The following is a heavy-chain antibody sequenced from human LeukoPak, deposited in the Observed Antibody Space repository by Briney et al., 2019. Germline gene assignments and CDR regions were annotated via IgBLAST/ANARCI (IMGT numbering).Heavy chain of an antibody. CDR2: ISHAASQK. D-gene: IGHD3-10*01. Sequence: RAGGSLRLSCAASGFTFSNYAMHWVRQAPGKGLEWAAVISHAASQKYYGDPVKGRFTISRDNSKNTLYLQMNTMRVEDTAVYYCAKGVYGSRSTSFADFWGQGTLVTVSS. CDR1: GFTFSNYA. J-gene: IGHJ4*02. CDR3: AKGVYGSRSTSFADF. V-gene: IGHV3-30*18.